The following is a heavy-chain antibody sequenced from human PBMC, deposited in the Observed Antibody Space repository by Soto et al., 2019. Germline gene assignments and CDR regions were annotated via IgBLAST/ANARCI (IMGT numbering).Heavy chain of an antibody. Sequence: QVQLVESGGGVVQPGRSLRLSCAAAGFTFSSYAMHWVLQAPGKGLEWVAVISYDGSNKYYADSVKGRFTISRDNSKNTLYLQMSSLRAEDTAGYYCASLQISGYSSSRADYWGQGPLVTVSS. D-gene: IGHD6-13*01. V-gene: IGHV3-30-3*01. CDR3: ASLQISGYSSSRADY. CDR1: GFTFSSYA. J-gene: IGHJ4*02. CDR2: ISYDGSNK.